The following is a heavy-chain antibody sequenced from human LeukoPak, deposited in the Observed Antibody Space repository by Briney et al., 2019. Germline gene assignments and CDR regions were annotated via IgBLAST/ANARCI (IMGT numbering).Heavy chain of an antibody. D-gene: IGHD3-22*01. V-gene: IGHV1-18*01. CDR3: ARPYYYDSTGYYQYYFDY. Sequence: ASVKVSCKASGGXFSSYAMSWVRQAPGQGLEWMGWISAYNGNTNYAQKLQGRVTMTTDTSTSTAYMELRSLRSDDTAVYYCARPYYYDSTGYYQYYFDYWGQGTLVTVSS. CDR2: ISAYNGNT. J-gene: IGHJ4*02. CDR1: GGXFSSYA.